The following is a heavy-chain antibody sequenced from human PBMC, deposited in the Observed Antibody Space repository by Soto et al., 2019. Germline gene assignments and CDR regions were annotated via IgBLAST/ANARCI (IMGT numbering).Heavy chain of an antibody. CDR1: GDTFNDYY. CDR3: ARESGGATATLDYYYFYMDV. CDR2: INPNGGVT. Sequence: QMQLVQSGAEVKKPGASVTVSCRSSGDTFNDYYIHWVRQAPGQGLEWMGWINPNGGVTKYAQKFQGWVTMTRDTSIRTVYMQLSRLRSDDTAVYYCARESGGATATLDYYYFYMDVWGTGTTVTVFS. V-gene: IGHV1-2*04. J-gene: IGHJ6*03. D-gene: IGHD5-12*01.